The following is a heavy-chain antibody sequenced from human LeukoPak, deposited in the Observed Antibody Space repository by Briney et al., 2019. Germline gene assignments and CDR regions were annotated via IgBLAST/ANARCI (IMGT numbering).Heavy chain of an antibody. CDR3: TTDSARAYGDYADFDY. V-gene: IGHV3-21*03. CDR2: ISSSSSYI. J-gene: IGHJ4*02. CDR1: GFTFSSYS. Sequence: GGSLRLSCAASGFTFSSYSMNWVRQAPGKGLEWVSSISSSSSYIYYADSVKGRFTISRDNAKNSLYLQMNSLKTEDTAVYYCTTDSARAYGDYADFDYWGQGTLVTVSS. D-gene: IGHD4-17*01.